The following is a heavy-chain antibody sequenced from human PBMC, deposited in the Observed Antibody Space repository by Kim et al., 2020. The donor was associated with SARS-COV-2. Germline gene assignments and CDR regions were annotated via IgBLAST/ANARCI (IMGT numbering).Heavy chain of an antibody. CDR2: ISWNSGSI. J-gene: IGHJ6*02. CDR3: AKDIGLLGLYYYGMDV. Sequence: GGSLRLSCAASGFTFDDYAMHWVRQAPGKGLEWVSGISWNSGSIGYADSVKGRFTISRDNAKNSLYLQMNSLRAEDTALYYCAKDIGLLGLYYYGMDVWGQGTTVTVSS. D-gene: IGHD3-22*01. CDR1: GFTFDDYA. V-gene: IGHV3-9*01.